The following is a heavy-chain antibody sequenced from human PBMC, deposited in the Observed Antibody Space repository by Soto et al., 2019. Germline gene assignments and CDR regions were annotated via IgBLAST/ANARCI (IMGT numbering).Heavy chain of an antibody. V-gene: IGHV4-4*02. CDR1: GGSISSSNW. J-gene: IGHJ4*02. D-gene: IGHD6-19*01. CDR3: ARGGIAVAGMNFDY. CDR2: IYHRGST. Sequence: QVRLQESGPGLVKPSGTLSLTCAVSGGSISSSNWWRWVRRPPGKGLEWIGEIYHRGSTNYNPSRRSGVTIPVHKSRNQFSLRLSSVTAADTAVYHCARGGIAVAGMNFDYWGQGTLVTVSS.